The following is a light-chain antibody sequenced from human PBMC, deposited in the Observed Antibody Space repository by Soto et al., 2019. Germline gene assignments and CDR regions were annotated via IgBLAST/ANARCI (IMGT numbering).Light chain of an antibody. CDR2: GNS. CDR1: SSNIGAGYD. J-gene: IGLJ2*01. CDR3: QSYDISLRGKL. V-gene: IGLV1-40*01. Sequence: QSVLTQPPSVSGAPGQRVTISCTGSSSNIGAGYDVQWYQQLPGTAPKLLIYGNSNRPSGVPDRFSGSKSGTSASLAITGLQAEDEADYYCQSYDISLRGKLFGGGTKLIVL.